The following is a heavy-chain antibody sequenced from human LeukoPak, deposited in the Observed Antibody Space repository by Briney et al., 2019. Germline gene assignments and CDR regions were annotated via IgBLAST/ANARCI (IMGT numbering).Heavy chain of an antibody. CDR3: NSYVAGRGPFDY. CDR2: LSGSGGST. Sequence: GGSLRLSCAASGFTFSNYAMNWVRQAPGKGLEWVSGLSGSGGSTYYADSVKGRFTISRDNSKNTLYLQMNSLRAEDTAVYYRNSYVAGRGPFDYWGQGTLVTVSS. V-gene: IGHV3-23*01. D-gene: IGHD6-19*01. CDR1: GFTFSNYA. J-gene: IGHJ4*02.